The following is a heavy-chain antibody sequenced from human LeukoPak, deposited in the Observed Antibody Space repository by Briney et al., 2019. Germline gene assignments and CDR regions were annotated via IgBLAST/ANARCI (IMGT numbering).Heavy chain of an antibody. J-gene: IGHJ4*02. CDR2: INHSGST. CDR1: GGSFSGYY. D-gene: IGHD3-10*01. CDR3: ARGRPYGSGSCDY. Sequence: SETLSLTCAVYGGSFSGYYWSWIRQPPGKGLEWIGEINHSGSTNYNPSLKSRVTISVDTSKNQFSLKLSSVTAADTAVYYCARGRPYGSGSCDYWGQGTLVTVSS. V-gene: IGHV4-34*01.